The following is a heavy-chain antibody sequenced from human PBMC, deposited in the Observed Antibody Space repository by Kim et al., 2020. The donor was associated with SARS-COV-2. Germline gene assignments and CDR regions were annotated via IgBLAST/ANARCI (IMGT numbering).Heavy chain of an antibody. V-gene: IGHV4-59*13. CDR1: GGSISSYY. CDR2: IYYSGST. D-gene: IGHD3-10*01. CDR3: ARGGYGSGSPDY. Sequence: SETLSLTCTVSGGSISSYYWSWIRQPPGKGLEWIGYIYYSGSTNYNPSLKSRVTISVDTSKNQFSLKLSSVTAAYTAVYYCARGGYGSGSPDYWGQGTLVTVSS. J-gene: IGHJ4*02.